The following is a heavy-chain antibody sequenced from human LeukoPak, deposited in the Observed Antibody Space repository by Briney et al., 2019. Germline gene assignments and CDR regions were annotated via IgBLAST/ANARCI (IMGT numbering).Heavy chain of an antibody. Sequence: GESLKISCKASGYRFTNYWIGWVRQMPGKGLEWTGIIYPDDSDTRYSPSFQGQVTISADKSISTAYLQWNSLKASDTAMYYCARSRGWTYGQDFDYWGQGTLVTVSS. D-gene: IGHD3-10*01. V-gene: IGHV5-51*01. J-gene: IGHJ4*02. CDR2: IYPDDSDT. CDR1: GYRFTNYW. CDR3: ARSRGWTYGQDFDY.